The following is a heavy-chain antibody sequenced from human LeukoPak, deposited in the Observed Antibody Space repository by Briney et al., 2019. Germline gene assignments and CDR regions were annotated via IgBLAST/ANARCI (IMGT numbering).Heavy chain of an antibody. Sequence: SVKVSCKASGYTFTTHDLTWVRQATGQGLEWMGRIIPILGIANYAQKFQGRVTITADKSTSTAYMELSSLRSEDTAVYYCARDNWNDIGAFDIWGQGTMVTVSS. D-gene: IGHD1-20*01. CDR1: GYTFTTHD. V-gene: IGHV1-69*04. J-gene: IGHJ3*02. CDR3: ARDNWNDIGAFDI. CDR2: IIPILGIA.